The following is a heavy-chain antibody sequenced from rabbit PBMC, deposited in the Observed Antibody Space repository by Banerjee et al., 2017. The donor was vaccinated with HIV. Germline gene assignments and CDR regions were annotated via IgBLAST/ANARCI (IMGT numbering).Heavy chain of an antibody. CDR2: IDPVFTST. CDR1: EFDLSRYY. J-gene: IGHJ4*01. Sequence: QLVESGGGLVQPGGSLKLSCKASEFDLSRYYMSWVRQAPGKGLEWIGYIDPVFTSTYASWVNGRFTISSHNAQNTLYLQLNSLTAADTATYFCARSVVGGGGNWGLWGPGTLVTVS. V-gene: IGHV1S7*01. CDR3: ARSVVGGGGNWGL. D-gene: IGHD1-1*01.